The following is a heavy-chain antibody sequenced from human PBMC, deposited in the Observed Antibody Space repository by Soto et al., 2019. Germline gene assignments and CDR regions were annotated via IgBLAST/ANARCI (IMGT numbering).Heavy chain of an antibody. CDR3: ARGGGYDSFDY. J-gene: IGHJ4*02. V-gene: IGHV4-30-2*06. D-gene: IGHD5-12*01. Sequence: TLSLTCTVSGASISYGGFSWSWIRQSPGKGLEWIGYISHLENTYLHPSFKSRLTMSIDRTRNQFSLKLSSVTAADMAVYYCARGGGYDSFDYWGQGVLVNVSS. CDR2: ISHLENT. CDR1: GASISYGGFS.